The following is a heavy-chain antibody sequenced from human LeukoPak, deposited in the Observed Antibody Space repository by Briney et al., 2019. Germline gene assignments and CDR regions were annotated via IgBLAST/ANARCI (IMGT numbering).Heavy chain of an antibody. CDR2: IYPGDSDT. CDR3: ARNMAVAGTSFDY. V-gene: IGHV5-51*01. D-gene: IGHD6-19*01. J-gene: IGHJ4*02. Sequence: GESLKISCKGSGYSFTSYWIGWVRQMPGKGLQWLGIIYPGDSDTRYSPSFQGQVTISADKSISTAYLQWSSLKASDTAMYYCARNMAVAGTSFDYWGQGTLVTVSS. CDR1: GYSFTSYW.